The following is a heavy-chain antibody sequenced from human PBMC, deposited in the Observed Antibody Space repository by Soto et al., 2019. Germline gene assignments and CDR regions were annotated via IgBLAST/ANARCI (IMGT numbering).Heavy chain of an antibody. V-gene: IGHV4-31*03. J-gene: IGHJ4*02. CDR1: GDSIGTGGYY. CDR3: ATNHDDISGRTPLLFAS. D-gene: IGHD3-22*01. CDR2: IHYSGNT. Sequence: QVQLQESGPGLVKPSQTLSLTCTVSGDSIGTGGYYWDWIRQHPGKGPEWIGYIHYSGNTYYNPTLTSRLTISLDTPKNQFSLRLSSVPAAATAVYYCATNHDDISGRTPLLFASWGQGTLVTVSS.